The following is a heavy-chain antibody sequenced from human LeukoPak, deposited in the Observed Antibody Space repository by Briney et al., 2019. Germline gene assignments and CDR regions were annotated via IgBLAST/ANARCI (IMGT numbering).Heavy chain of an antibody. CDR1: GGSISSYY. Sequence: PSETLSLTCTVSGGSISSYYWSWIRQPPGKGLEWIGYIYYSGSTNYNPSLKSRVTISVDTSKNQFPLKLSSVTAADTAVYYCARAPREYFDYWGQGTLVTVSS. CDR2: IYYSGST. J-gene: IGHJ4*02. D-gene: IGHD1-26*01. V-gene: IGHV4-59*01. CDR3: ARAPREYFDY.